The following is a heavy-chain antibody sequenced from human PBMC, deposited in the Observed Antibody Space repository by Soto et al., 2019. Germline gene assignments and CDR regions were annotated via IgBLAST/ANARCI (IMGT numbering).Heavy chain of an antibody. CDR1: GGSISSGDYY. V-gene: IGHV4-30-4*01. CDR3: ARGVPDSWPPPFDY. Sequence: PSETLSLTCTVSGGSISSGDYYWSWIRQPPGKGLEWIGYIYYSGSTYYNPSLKSRVTISVDTSKNQFSLKLSSVTAADTAVYYCARGVPDSWPPPFDYWGQGTLVTVSS. J-gene: IGHJ4*02. CDR2: IYYSGST.